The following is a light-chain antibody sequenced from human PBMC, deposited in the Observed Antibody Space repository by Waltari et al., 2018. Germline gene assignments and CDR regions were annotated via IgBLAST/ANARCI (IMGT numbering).Light chain of an antibody. Sequence: QPVVTQAPSRSVSPGVMFPLTSSLPLRSRSPPHHPTSYQQTPGQAPRTLVYKGNAGSCGVPDRFSDSILGNSAALTITGAQADDESDYYCALYMGSGIWVFGGGTRLTVL. CDR2: KGN. J-gene: IGLJ3*02. CDR1: LRSRSPPHH. V-gene: IGLV8-61*01. CDR3: ALYMGSGIWV.